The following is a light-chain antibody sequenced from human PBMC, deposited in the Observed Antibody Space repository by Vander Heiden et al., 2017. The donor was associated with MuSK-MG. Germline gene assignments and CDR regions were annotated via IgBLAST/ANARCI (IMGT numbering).Light chain of an antibody. CDR2: AAS. V-gene: IGKV1-9*01. Sequence: DIQLTQSPSLLSASVGDRVTITCRASQGISSYLAWYQQEPGKAPKLLIHAASTLQAGVPSRFSGSGSGTEFTLTISSLRPEDFATYYCQHVNSSPFTFGGGTKVEIK. CDR3: QHVNSSPFT. CDR1: QGISSY. J-gene: IGKJ4*01.